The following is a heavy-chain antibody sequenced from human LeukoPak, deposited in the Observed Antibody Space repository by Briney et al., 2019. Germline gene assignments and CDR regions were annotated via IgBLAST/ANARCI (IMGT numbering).Heavy chain of an antibody. CDR3: ARGLGDYAADY. CDR1: GGSISSGSYY. J-gene: IGHJ4*02. Sequence: SETLSLTCAVSGGSISSGSYYWSWIRQPAGNGLEWIGRIYTSGSTNYNPSLTSRVTISVDTSKNQFSLKLSSVTAADTAVDYCARGLGDYAADYRGTGTLVTVSS. D-gene: IGHD4-17*01. CDR2: IYTSGST. V-gene: IGHV4-61*02.